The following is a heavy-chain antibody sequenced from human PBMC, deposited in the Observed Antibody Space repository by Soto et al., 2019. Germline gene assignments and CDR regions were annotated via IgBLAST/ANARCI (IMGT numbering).Heavy chain of an antibody. CDR2: ISGSGGST. J-gene: IGHJ4*02. D-gene: IGHD2-15*01. CDR3: AKASCLDSGGSCYGPSGTRPLDY. CDR1: GFPFSSYA. V-gene: IGHV3-23*01. Sequence: GGSLRLSCAASGFPFSSYAMSWVRQAPGKGLEWVSAISGSGGSTYYADSVKGRFTISRDNSKNTLYLQMNSLRAEDTAVYYCAKASCLDSGGSCYGPSGTRPLDYWGQGTLVTVPQ.